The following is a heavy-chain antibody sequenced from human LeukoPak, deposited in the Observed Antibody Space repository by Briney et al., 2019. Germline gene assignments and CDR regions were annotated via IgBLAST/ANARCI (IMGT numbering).Heavy chain of an antibody. Sequence: SETLSLTCTVSGGSISSYYWSWIRQPPGKGLEWIGYIYYSGSTNYNPSLKSRVTISVDTSKNQFSLKLSSVTAADTAVYYCARDGYSGNDGLWGQGTLVTVSS. D-gene: IGHD5-12*01. CDR2: IYYSGST. V-gene: IGHV4-59*01. CDR1: GGSISSYY. CDR3: ARDGYSGNDGL. J-gene: IGHJ4*02.